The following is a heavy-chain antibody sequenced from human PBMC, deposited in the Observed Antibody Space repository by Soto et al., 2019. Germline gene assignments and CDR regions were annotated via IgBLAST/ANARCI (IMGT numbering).Heavy chain of an antibody. CDR1: GYTFISYG. D-gene: IGHD2-15*01. V-gene: IGHV1-18*01. J-gene: IGHJ5*02. CDR3: ARGSNHCSGGSCYSDWFDP. Sequence: QVQLVQSGPEVKKPGASVKVSCKASGYTFISYGISWVRQAPGQGLEWMGRISAFNGNTNYAQKVQGRVTMTTDTFTSTAYMELRSLRSDDTAVYFCARGSNHCSGGSCYSDWFDPWGQGTPVTVSS. CDR2: ISAFNGNT.